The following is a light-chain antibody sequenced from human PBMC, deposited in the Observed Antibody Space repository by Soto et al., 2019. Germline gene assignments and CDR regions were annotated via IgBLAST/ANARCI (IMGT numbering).Light chain of an antibody. CDR1: RSNIGAGYD. Sequence: QSVLTQPPSVSGAPGQRVTISCTGSRSNIGAGYDVHWYQQLPGTAPKLVIYGNSNRPSGVPDRFSGSKSGTSASLAISGLQAEDEADYYCLSYVSRLSVWVFGGGTKLTVL. CDR3: LSYVSRLSVWV. V-gene: IGLV1-40*01. J-gene: IGLJ3*02. CDR2: GNS.